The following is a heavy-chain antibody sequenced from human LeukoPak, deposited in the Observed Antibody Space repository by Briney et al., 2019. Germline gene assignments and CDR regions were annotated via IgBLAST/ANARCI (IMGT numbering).Heavy chain of an antibody. CDR2: ISYMGTT. Sequence: KSPETLSLTCAVSGDSFSSHYWTWIRQPPGRGLEWIGYISYMGTTNYNPSLKSRVTISIDTSKNQFSLKLSSVTTADTAVYYCARDLVTVTKGFDIWGLGTMVSVSS. V-gene: IGHV4-59*11. CDR3: ARDLVTVTKGFDI. D-gene: IGHD4-17*01. CDR1: GDSFSSHY. J-gene: IGHJ3*02.